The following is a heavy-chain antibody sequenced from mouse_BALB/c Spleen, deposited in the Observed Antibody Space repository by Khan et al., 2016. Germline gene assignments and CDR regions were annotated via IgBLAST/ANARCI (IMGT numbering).Heavy chain of an antibody. CDR3: ARSTTATWFAY. V-gene: IGHV1-80*01. CDR2: IYPGDGDT. D-gene: IGHD1-2*01. Sequence: QVQLQQSGAELVRPGSSVKISCKASGYAFSSYWMNWVKQRPGQGLEWIGQIYPGDGDTNYNGKFKGKATLTADKSSSTAYMQLSSLTSEDSAVYFCARSTTATWFAYGGQGTLVTVSA. CDR1: GYAFSSYW. J-gene: IGHJ3*01.